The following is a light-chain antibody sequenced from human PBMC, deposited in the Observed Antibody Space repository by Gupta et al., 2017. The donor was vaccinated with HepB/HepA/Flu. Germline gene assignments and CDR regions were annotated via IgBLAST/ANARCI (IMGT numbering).Light chain of an antibody. CDR2: RAS. Sequence: EIVMTQSPATLSVSLGERVTLSCRASQTIMTDLAWYQQKPGQPPRLLIYRASTRATGVPARSSGSAYGTEFTLTISRRQSEDSALYYCQQSNNWPPWTFGQGTKVEMK. CDR1: QTIMTD. V-gene: IGKV3-15*01. CDR3: QQSNNWPPWT. J-gene: IGKJ1*01.